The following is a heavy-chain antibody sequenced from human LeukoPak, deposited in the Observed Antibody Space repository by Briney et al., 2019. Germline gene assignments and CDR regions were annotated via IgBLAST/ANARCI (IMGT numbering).Heavy chain of an antibody. J-gene: IGHJ4*02. V-gene: IGHV4-59*01. CDR1: GGSISSYY. D-gene: IGHD3-22*01. CDR2: IYYSGST. Sequence: SETLSLTCTVSGGSISSYYWSWIRQPQGKGLEWIGYIYYSGSTNYNPSLNSRLTISVDTSKNQFSLKLSSVTAADTAVYYCARGADSSGYYSIFCFDYWGQGTLVTVSS. CDR3: ARGADSSGYYSIFCFDY.